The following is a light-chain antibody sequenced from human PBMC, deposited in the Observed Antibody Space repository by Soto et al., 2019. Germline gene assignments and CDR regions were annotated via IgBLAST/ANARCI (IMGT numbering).Light chain of an antibody. V-gene: IGKV1D-12*01. CDR2: AAS. CDR1: QGISSW. Sequence: DIQMTQSPSSVSASVGDRVTITCRASQGISSWVAWYQQKPGKAPKLLIYAASSLQSRDPSRFSGSGSGTDFTLDISSLHPEDFATYYCQQANSFPLTCGGGTKVETK. J-gene: IGKJ4*01. CDR3: QQANSFPLT.